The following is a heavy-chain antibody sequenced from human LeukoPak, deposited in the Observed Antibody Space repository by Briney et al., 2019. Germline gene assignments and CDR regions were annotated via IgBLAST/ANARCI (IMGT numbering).Heavy chain of an antibody. CDR3: SRSSGCLAQDFDY. V-gene: IGHV1-2*02. CDR1: RYTLTGYS. D-gene: IGHD3-22*01. J-gene: IGHJ4*02. Sequence: ASLKVSSKPSRYTLTGYSVHLVPPNPQQGLERMAWINPTRGRTHYARSPQGTVTLTRDTSITTAYMELSRLKSDDTAVYYRSRSSGCLAQDFDYWGQGTLVTVSS. CDR2: INPTRGRT.